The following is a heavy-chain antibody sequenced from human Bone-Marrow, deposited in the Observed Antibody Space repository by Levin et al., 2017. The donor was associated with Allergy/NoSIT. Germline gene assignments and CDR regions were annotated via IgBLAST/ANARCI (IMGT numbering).Heavy chain of an antibody. Sequence: GESLKISCAASGFYFGTYALHWVRQAPGKGLEWVSLISFDGASKYYADSVKGRFTVSRDNSANTLYLQMHGLRGDDTAIYYCAKDLYSSGSFTDFWGQGTLVTVSS. CDR2: ISFDGASK. CDR1: GFYFGTYA. CDR3: AKDLYSSGSFTDF. V-gene: IGHV3-30-3*01. J-gene: IGHJ4*02. D-gene: IGHD6-19*01.